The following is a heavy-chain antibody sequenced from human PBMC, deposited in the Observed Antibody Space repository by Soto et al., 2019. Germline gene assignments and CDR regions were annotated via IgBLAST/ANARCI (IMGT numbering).Heavy chain of an antibody. J-gene: IGHJ4*02. CDR3: ADLYTAMVTIGY. D-gene: IGHD5-18*01. Sequence: QVQLVESGGGVVQPGRSLRLSCAASGFTFSSYAMHWVRQAPGKGLEWVAVISYDGSNKYYADSVKGRFTISRDNSKNTGYLQMNSLRTEDTAVNYCADLYTAMVTIGYWGQGTLVTVSS. V-gene: IGHV3-30-3*01. CDR2: ISYDGSNK. CDR1: GFTFSSYA.